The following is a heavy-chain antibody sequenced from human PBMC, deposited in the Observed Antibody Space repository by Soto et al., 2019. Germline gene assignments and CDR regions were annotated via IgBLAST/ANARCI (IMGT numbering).Heavy chain of an antibody. CDR1: GFTVSSAY. V-gene: IGHV3-53*01. CDR2: IFSGGST. D-gene: IGHD4-17*01. Sequence: EVQLVDSGGGLIQPGGSLRLSCAASGFTVSSAYMSWLHQAPGKGLEWVSVIFSGGSTYYADSVKGRFTISSHNSKNTLYLQMNILRAEDTAVDDCARDPYGDYVGGGYWCQGTLVTVTS. J-gene: IGHJ4*02. CDR3: ARDPYGDYVGGGY.